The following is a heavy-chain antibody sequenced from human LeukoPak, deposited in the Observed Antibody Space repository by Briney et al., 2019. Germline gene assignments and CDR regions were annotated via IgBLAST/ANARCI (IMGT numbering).Heavy chain of an antibody. CDR2: ICGSGGST. D-gene: IGHD2/OR15-2a*01. CDR3: AKDSMRDAFDI. CDR1: GFRFSTYW. V-gene: IGHV3-23*01. J-gene: IGHJ3*02. Sequence: GGSLRLSCAVSGFRFSTYWMSWVRQAPGKGLEWVSAICGSGGSTYYADSVKGRFTISRDNSKNTLYLQMNSLRAEDTAVYYCAKDSMRDAFDIWGQGTMVTVSS.